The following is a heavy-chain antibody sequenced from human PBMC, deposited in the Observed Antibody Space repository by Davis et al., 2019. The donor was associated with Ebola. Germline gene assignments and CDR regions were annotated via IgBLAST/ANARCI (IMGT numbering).Heavy chain of an antibody. CDR3: ARTGYYYDSSGYYK. J-gene: IGHJ4*02. V-gene: IGHV3-7*01. D-gene: IGHD3-22*01. Sequence: GESLKISCAASGFTFSSYWMSWVRQAPGKGLEWVANIKQDGSEKYYVDSVKGRFTISRDNAKNSLYLQMNSLRAEDTAVYYCARTGYYYDSSGYYKWGQGTLVTVSS. CDR1: GFTFSSYW. CDR2: IKQDGSEK.